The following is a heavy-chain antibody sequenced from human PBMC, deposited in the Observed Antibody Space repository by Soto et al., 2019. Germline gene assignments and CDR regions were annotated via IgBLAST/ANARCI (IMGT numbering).Heavy chain of an antibody. V-gene: IGHV4-59*01. CDR1: GGSISSYY. CDR3: ARVYYYDSSGYYVLPSYYFDY. D-gene: IGHD3-22*01. Sequence: ETLSLTCTVSGGSISSYYWSWIRQPPGKGLEWIGYIYYSGSTNYNPSLKSRVTISVDTSKNQFSLKLSSVTAADTAVYYCARVYYYDSSGYYVLPSYYFDYWGQGTLVTVSS. CDR2: IYYSGST. J-gene: IGHJ4*02.